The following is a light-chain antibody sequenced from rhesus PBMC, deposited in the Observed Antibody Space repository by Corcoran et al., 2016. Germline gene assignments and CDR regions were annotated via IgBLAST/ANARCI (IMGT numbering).Light chain of an antibody. V-gene: IGKV3-24*04. CDR1: QSVGRK. CDR3: PQYNDLFPT. J-gene: IGKJ1*01. CDR2: DAA. Sequence: ETVVTQSPATLSLSPGERATLSCRASQSVGRKLAWYQQKPGQAPKLLIYDAATRATGIPDRLRGSGAGTAFTLPISSLEPDGVGLYHCPQYNDLFPTFGQGTKVAIQ.